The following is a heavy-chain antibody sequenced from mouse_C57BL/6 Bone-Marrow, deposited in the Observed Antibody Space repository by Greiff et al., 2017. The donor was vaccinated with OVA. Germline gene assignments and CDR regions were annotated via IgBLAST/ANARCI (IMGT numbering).Heavy chain of an antibody. Sequence: EVQGVESGGGLVKPGGSLKLSCAASGFTFSSYAMSWVRQTPEKRLEWVATISDGGSYTYYPDNVKGRFTISRDNAKNNLYLQMSHLKSEDTAMYYCARGELRLRGYGVDYWGQGTSVTVSS. CDR2: ISDGGSYT. D-gene: IGHD3-2*02. CDR3: ARGELRLRGYGVDY. V-gene: IGHV5-4*01. CDR1: GFTFSSYA. J-gene: IGHJ4*01.